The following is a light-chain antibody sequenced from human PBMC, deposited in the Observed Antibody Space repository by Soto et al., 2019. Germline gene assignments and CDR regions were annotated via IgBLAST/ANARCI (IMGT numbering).Light chain of an antibody. J-gene: IGLJ1*01. CDR2: GNT. V-gene: IGLV1-40*01. Sequence: HSVLTQPPSVSGVPGQRVTISCTGSSSNIGSTYDVQWYQQLPGTAPKLLIHGNTDRPSGVPDRFSGSKSGTSASLAITGLQADDEADYYCQSYDDSLSVHYVFGTGTKVTVL. CDR1: SSNIGSTYD. CDR3: QSYDDSLSVHYV.